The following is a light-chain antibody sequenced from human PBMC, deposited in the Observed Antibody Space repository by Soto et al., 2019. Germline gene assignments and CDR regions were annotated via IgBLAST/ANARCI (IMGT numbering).Light chain of an antibody. CDR3: QQRSNWPPKIT. Sequence: EIVMTQSPATLSVSPGERATLSCRASQTVRNNYLAWYQQKPGQAPRLLIYDASSRATGIPDRFSGSGSGTDFTLTISSLEPEDFAVYYCQQRSNWPPKITFGQGTRLEIK. CDR1: QTVRNNY. J-gene: IGKJ5*01. V-gene: IGKV3D-20*02. CDR2: DAS.